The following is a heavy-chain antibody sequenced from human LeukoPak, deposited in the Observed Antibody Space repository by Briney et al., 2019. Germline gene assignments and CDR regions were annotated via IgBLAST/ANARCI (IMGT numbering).Heavy chain of an antibody. D-gene: IGHD3-3*01. Sequence: SETLSLTCAVYGGSFSGYYWSWIHQPPGKGLEWFGEINHSGSTNYNPSLKSRVTISVDTSQNQFSLKLSSVTAADTAVYYCARRGVLEWLFSDFDYWGQRTLVTASS. CDR1: GGSFSGYY. CDR2: INHSGST. J-gene: IGHJ4*02. CDR3: ARRGVLEWLFSDFDY. V-gene: IGHV4-34*01.